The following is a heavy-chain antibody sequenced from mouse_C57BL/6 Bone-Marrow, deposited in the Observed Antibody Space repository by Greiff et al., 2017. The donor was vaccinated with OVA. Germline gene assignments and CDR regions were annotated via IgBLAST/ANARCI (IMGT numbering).Heavy chain of an antibody. CDR2: IDPENGDT. CDR3: TGYYYGDFDV. V-gene: IGHV14-4*01. D-gene: IGHD1-1*01. Sequence: VQLQQSGAELVRPGASVKLSCTASGFNITDDHMHWVKQRPEQGLEWIGWIDPENGDTEYASKFQGKATITADTSSNTAYLQLSSLTSEDTAVYYCTGYYYGDFDVWGTGTTVTVSS. CDR1: GFNITDDH. J-gene: IGHJ1*03.